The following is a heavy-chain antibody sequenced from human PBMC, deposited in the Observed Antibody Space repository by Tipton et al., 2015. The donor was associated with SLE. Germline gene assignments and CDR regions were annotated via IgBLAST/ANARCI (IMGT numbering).Heavy chain of an antibody. Sequence: SGFTFSSYDMHWVRQAPGKGLEWVAFIRYDGSNKYYADSVKGRFTISRDNAKNSLFLQMNSLRVEDTAVYYCARYELEGEDWWGQGILVTVSS. CDR1: GFTFSSYD. CDR2: IRYDGSNK. D-gene: IGHD3/OR15-3a*01. V-gene: IGHV3-33*01. J-gene: IGHJ4*02. CDR3: ARYELEGEDW.